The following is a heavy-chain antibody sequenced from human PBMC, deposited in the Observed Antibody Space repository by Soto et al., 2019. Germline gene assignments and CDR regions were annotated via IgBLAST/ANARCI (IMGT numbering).Heavy chain of an antibody. CDR3: ARAVVPAAMVGWFDP. CDR1: GFTFSSYW. Sequence: GGSLRLSCAASGFTFSSYWMSWVRQAPGKGLEWVANIKQDGSEKYYVDSVKGRFTISRDNAKNSLYLQMNSLRAEDTAVYYCARAVVPAAMVGWFDPWGQGTLVTVSS. V-gene: IGHV3-7*01. D-gene: IGHD2-2*01. CDR2: IKQDGSEK. J-gene: IGHJ5*02.